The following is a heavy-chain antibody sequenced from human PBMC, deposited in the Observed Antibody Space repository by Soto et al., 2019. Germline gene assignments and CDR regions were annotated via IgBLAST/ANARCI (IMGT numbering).Heavy chain of an antibody. CDR3: ARDLGDYGDSPHRDAFDI. D-gene: IGHD4-17*01. CDR2: IWYDGSNK. V-gene: IGHV3-33*01. Sequence: VQLVESGGGVVQPGRSLRLSCAASGFTFSSYGMHWVRQAPGKGLEWVAVIWYDGSNKYYADSVKGRFTISRDNSKNTLYLQMNSLRAEDTAVYYCARDLGDYGDSPHRDAFDIWGQGTMVTVSS. CDR1: GFTFSSYG. J-gene: IGHJ3*02.